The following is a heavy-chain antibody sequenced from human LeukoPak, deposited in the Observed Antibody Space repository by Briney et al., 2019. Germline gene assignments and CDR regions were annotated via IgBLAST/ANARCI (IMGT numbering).Heavy chain of an antibody. D-gene: IGHD2-2*01. CDR3: ARDLMVDCSSTSCHPLYYYYYGMDV. J-gene: IGHJ6*02. V-gene: IGHV1-18*01. CDR2: ISAYNGNT. CDR1: GYTFTSCG. Sequence: ASVKVSCKASGYTFTSCGISWVRQAPGQGLEWMGWISAYNGNTNYAQKLQGRVTMTTDTPTSTAYMELRSLRSDDTAVYYCARDLMVDCSSTSCHPLYYYYYGMDVWGQGTTVTVSS.